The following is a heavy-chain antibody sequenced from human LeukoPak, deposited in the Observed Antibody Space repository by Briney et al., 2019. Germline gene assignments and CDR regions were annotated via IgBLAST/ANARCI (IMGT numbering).Heavy chain of an antibody. J-gene: IGHJ6*02. CDR2: IYYSGST. D-gene: IGHD3-22*01. V-gene: IGHV4-59*01. CDR3: ARDFYYYDSSGYQYYYGMDV. Sequence: SETLSLTCTVSGGSISSYYWSWIRQPPGKGLEWIGYIYYSGSTNYNPSPKSRVTISVDTSKNQFSLKLSSVTAADTAVYYCARDFYYYDSSGYQYYYGMDVWGQGTTVTVSS. CDR1: GGSISSYY.